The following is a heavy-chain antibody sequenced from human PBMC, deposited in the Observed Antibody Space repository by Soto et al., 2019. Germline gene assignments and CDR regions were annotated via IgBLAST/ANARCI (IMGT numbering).Heavy chain of an antibody. D-gene: IGHD3-22*01. CDR1: GYTFTGYY. CDR3: ARAYYYDSSGYGPDAFDI. J-gene: IGHJ3*02. Sequence: GASVKVSCKASGYTFTGYYMHWVRQAPGQGLEWMGWINPNSGGTNYAQKFQGRVTMTRDTSISTAYMGLSRLRSDDTAVYYCARAYYYDSSGYGPDAFDIWGQGTMVTVSS. V-gene: IGHV1-2*02. CDR2: INPNSGGT.